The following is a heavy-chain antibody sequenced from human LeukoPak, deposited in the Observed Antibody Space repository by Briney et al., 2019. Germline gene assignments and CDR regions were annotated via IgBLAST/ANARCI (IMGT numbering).Heavy chain of an antibody. J-gene: IGHJ4*02. Sequence: ASVKVSCKASGGTFSSYAISWGRQAPGQGLEWMGRIIPIFGTANYAQKFQGRVTITTDESTSTAYMELSSLRSEDTAVYYCARSRGGTMYYFDYWGQGTLVTVSS. D-gene: IGHD2-15*01. CDR2: IIPIFGTA. V-gene: IGHV1-69*05. CDR1: GGTFSSYA. CDR3: ARSRGGTMYYFDY.